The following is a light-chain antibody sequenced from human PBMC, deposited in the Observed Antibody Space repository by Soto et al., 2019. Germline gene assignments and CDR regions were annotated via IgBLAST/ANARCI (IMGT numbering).Light chain of an antibody. CDR2: DAS. Sequence: DIQMTQSPSTLSASVGDRVTITCRASQSISSWLAWYQQKPGKAPKLLIYDASSLESGVPSRFSGSGSGTEFTPTISSLQPDDFATYYCQQYNSMGTFGQGTKVDSK. V-gene: IGKV1-5*01. CDR3: QQYNSMGT. CDR1: QSISSW. J-gene: IGKJ1*01.